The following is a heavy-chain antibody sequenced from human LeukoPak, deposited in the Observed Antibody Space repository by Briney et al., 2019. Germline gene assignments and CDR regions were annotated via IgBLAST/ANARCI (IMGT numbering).Heavy chain of an antibody. J-gene: IGHJ6*03. Sequence: SETPSLTCTVSGGSISSYYWSWIRQPPGKGLEWIGYIYYSGSTNYNPSLKSRVTISVDTSKNQFSLKLSSVTAADTAVYYCARVNSNYDFWSGYYTYSYYYYYYYMDVWGKGTTVTVSS. CDR3: ARVNSNYDFWSGYYTYSYYYYYYYMDV. CDR2: IYYSGST. CDR1: GGSISSYY. D-gene: IGHD3-3*01. V-gene: IGHV4-59*01.